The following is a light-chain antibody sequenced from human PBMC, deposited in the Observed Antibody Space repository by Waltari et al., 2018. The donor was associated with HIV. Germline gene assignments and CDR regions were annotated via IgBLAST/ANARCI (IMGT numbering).Light chain of an antibody. V-gene: IGLV3-1*01. CDR1: ELGKNY. CDR3: QAWDSSAMV. Sequence: YELTQPPSVSVSGGQTATITCPGHELGKNYVCWYQQKPGQSPILVIYGDSKRPSGIPERFSGSNSGGTATLTISGTQAMDEADYYCQAWDSSAMVFGGGTKLTVL. CDR2: GDS. J-gene: IGLJ2*01.